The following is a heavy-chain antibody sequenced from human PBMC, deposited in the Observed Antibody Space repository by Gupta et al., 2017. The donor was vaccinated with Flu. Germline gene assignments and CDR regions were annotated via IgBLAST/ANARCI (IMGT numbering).Heavy chain of an antibody. CDR3: ARNRGWEQFDY. CDR1: GFTFSASW. J-gene: IGHJ4*02. D-gene: IGHD3-10*01. Sequence: EVQLVDSGGGLVPPGGSLRLSCAVSGFTFSASWMNWVRQAPGKGLEWVANINKDGSTKNYVDSLKGRFTVARDNAKNSLYLQMDSLRAEDTAVYFCARNRGWEQFDYWGQGTLVTVSS. V-gene: IGHV3-7*01. CDR2: INKDGSTK.